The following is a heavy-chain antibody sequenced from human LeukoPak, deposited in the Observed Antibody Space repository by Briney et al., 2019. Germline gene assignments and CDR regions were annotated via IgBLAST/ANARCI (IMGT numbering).Heavy chain of an antibody. D-gene: IGHD5-12*01. CDR3: ARVQSNIVAPWAYYYGMDV. CDR1: GFTVSSNY. CDR2: IYSGGST. V-gene: IGHV3-53*01. Sequence: PGGSLRLSCAASGFTVSSNYMSWVRQAPGKGLEWVSVIYSGGSTYYADSVKGRSTISRDNSKNTLYLQMNSLRAEDTAVYYCARVQSNIVAPWAYYYGMDVWGQGTTVTVSS. J-gene: IGHJ6*02.